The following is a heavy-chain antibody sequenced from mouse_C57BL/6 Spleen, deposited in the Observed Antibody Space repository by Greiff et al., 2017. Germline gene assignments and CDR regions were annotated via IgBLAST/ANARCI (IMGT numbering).Heavy chain of an antibody. V-gene: IGHV1-52*01. J-gene: IGHJ2*01. Sequence: QVQLQQPGAELVRPGSSVKLSCKASGYTFTSYWMHWVKQRPIQGLEWIGNIYPSDSETHYNQKFKDKATLTVDKSSSTAYMQLSSLTSEDSAVYYCARAGGYGNPFDYWGQGTTLTVSS. D-gene: IGHD2-1*01. CDR1: GYTFTSYW. CDR3: ARAGGYGNPFDY. CDR2: IYPSDSET.